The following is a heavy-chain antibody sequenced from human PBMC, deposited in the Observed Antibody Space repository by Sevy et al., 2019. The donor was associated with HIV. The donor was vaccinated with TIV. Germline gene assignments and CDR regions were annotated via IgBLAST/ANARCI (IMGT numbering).Heavy chain of an antibody. CDR1: GGSISSSSYY. D-gene: IGHD3-3*01. CDR3: ARHRSHIYDFWSGYYKNWFDP. CDR2: IYYSGGT. J-gene: IGHJ5*02. Sequence: SETLSLTCTVSGGSISSSSYYWGWIRQPPGKGLEWIGSIYYSGGTYYNPSLKSRVTISVDTSKTQFALKLSSVTAADTAVYYCARHRSHIYDFWSGYYKNWFDPWGQGTLVTVS. V-gene: IGHV4-39*01.